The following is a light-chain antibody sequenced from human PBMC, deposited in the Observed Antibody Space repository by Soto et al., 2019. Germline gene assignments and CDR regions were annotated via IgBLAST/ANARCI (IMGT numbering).Light chain of an antibody. CDR2: AVS. CDR1: QDIRSD. Sequence: DIQLTQSPSSLSASVGDRVTITCRASQDIRSDLGWYQQKPGKAPKRLIYAVSSLQSGVPRRFSGSGSGAEFTLTISSLQPEDSATYYCLQHSSYPRLSFGGGTKVEIK. V-gene: IGKV1-17*01. CDR3: LQHSSYPRLS. J-gene: IGKJ4*01.